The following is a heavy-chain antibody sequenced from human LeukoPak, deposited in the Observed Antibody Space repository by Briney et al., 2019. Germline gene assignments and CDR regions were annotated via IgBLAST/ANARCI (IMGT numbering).Heavy chain of an antibody. CDR2: IHPDGNEK. Sequence: GGSLRLSCAASGFTFSTYWMSWVRQAPGKGLEWVANIHPDGNEKYHVDFVEGRFTISRDNTENSLYLQMSSLRDEDTAVYYCARVEYGDYGLGAFDIWGQGTMVIVSS. D-gene: IGHD4-17*01. CDR3: ARVEYGDYGLGAFDI. V-gene: IGHV3-7*01. J-gene: IGHJ3*02. CDR1: GFTFSTYW.